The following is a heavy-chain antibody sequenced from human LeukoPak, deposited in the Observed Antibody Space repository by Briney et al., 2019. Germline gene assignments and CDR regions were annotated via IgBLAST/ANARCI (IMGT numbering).Heavy chain of an antibody. D-gene: IGHD3-10*01. Sequence: ASVKVSFKASGYTFTVYYMHWVRQAPGQGLEWMGWINPNSGGTNYAQKFQGRVTMTRDTSITTAYMELSRLRSDDTAMYYCARTYGSGSYAVYWGQGTLVTVSS. CDR1: GYTFTVYY. CDR2: INPNSGGT. J-gene: IGHJ4*02. CDR3: ARTYGSGSYAVY. V-gene: IGHV1-2*02.